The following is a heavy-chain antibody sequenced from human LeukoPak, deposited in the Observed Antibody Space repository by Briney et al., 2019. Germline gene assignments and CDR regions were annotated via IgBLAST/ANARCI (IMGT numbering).Heavy chain of an antibody. CDR3: ARSGIAAAGTLAWFDP. CDR2: IYYSGST. V-gene: IGHV4-39*07. D-gene: IGHD6-13*01. Sequence: SETLSLTCTVSGASISSRSIYWGWIRQPPGKGLEWIGSIYYSGSTYYNSSLKSRVTIAVDASKNQFSLKLSSVTAADTAVYYCARSGIAAAGTLAWFDPWGQGTLVTVSS. J-gene: IGHJ5*02. CDR1: GASISSRSIY.